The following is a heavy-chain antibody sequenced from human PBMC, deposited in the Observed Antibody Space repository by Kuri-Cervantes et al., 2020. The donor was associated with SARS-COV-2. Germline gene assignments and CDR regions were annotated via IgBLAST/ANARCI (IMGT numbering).Heavy chain of an antibody. D-gene: IGHD2-21*01. J-gene: IGHJ4*02. CDR1: GFNFSRTD. V-gene: IGHV3-30*18. Sequence: LPLTCAASGFNFSRTDMHWVRQAPGKGLEWVAVISHDGKNKKCIASGKGRFTISRDNPQNTLYLHMKSLRSEDTAMYYCAKDRVGVQDFWGQGTLVTVSS. CDR3: AKDRVGVQDF. CDR2: ISHDGKNK.